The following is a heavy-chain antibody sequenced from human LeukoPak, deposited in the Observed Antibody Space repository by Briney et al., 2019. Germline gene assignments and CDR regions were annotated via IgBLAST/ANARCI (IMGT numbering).Heavy chain of an antibody. Sequence: QSGGSLRLSCAASGFTVSSNYRSWVRQAPGKGLEWVSVIYSGASTYYADSVKGRYTISRDNSKHTLYLQMNSLRAEDTAVYYCARVGVGDYQQDYWGEGTLVTVSS. D-gene: IGHD2-15*01. V-gene: IGHV3-53*01. CDR2: IYSGAST. CDR3: ARVGVGDYQQDY. J-gene: IGHJ4*02. CDR1: GFTVSSNY.